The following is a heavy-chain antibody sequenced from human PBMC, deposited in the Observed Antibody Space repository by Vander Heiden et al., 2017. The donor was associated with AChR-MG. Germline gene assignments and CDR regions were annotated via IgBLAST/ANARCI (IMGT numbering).Heavy chain of an antibody. D-gene: IGHD1-26*01. Sequence: QEQLVESGGGVVQPGRSLRLSCAASGFALNYYGVHWVRQAPGKGLEWVADIWSGDRNKFYADSVKGRFTVSRDNSKNMVYLEMSSLRAEDTALYYCARDSDTTTLYWYFDLWGRGTLVTVSS. CDR1: GFALNYYG. V-gene: IGHV3-33*01. J-gene: IGHJ2*01. CDR2: IWSGDRNK. CDR3: ARDSDTTTLYWYFDL.